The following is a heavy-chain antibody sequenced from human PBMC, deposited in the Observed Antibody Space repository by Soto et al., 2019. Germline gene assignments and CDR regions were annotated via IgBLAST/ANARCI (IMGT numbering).Heavy chain of an antibody. V-gene: IGHV1-69*01. J-gene: IGHJ4*02. Sequence: QVQLLQSGAEVKKPGSSVKVSCKASGGSFGNSAINWVRQTPGQGLEWLGGFIPVYRTLNYAQKFQGRVTITADASTGTAYMTLSSLASDDTAVYYCATGVIWIGYFTVDSWGQGTRVTVSS. CDR3: ATGVIWIGYFTVDS. D-gene: IGHD3-3*01. CDR2: FIPVYRTL. CDR1: GGSFGNSA.